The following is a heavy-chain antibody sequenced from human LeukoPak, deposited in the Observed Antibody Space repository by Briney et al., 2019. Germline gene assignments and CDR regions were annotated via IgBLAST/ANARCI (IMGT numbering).Heavy chain of an antibody. CDR3: ARISLGAFDI. V-gene: IGHV3-23*01. Sequence: GGSLRLSCAASGFTFSSYAMTWVRQAPGKGLEWVSVISASGGTTYYADSVKGRFTISRDNSKNTLYLQMNSLRAEDTAVYYCARISLGAFDIWGQGTMVTVSS. D-gene: IGHD2/OR15-2a*01. J-gene: IGHJ3*02. CDR1: GFTFSSYA. CDR2: ISASGGTT.